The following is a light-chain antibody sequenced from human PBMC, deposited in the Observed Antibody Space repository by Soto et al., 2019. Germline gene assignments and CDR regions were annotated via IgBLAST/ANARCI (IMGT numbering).Light chain of an antibody. Sequence: VLTQSPATLSLFPGERATLSCRASQSVGCSLAWYQHKPGQAPRLLLYDASNRAAGIPARFSGSGSGTDFTLTISSLEPEDFAVYYCQQRSNWITFGQGTRLEIE. CDR3: QQRSNWIT. CDR1: QSVGCS. J-gene: IGKJ5*01. V-gene: IGKV3-11*01. CDR2: DAS.